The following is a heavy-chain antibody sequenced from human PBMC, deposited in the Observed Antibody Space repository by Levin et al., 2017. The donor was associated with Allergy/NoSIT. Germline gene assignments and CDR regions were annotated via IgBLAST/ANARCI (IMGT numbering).Heavy chain of an antibody. Sequence: SETLSLTCAVYGGSFSGYYWSWIRQPPGKGLEWIGEINHSGSTNYNPSLKSRVTISVDTSKNQFSLKLSSVTAADTAVYYCARGFRRTDIVVGKLELRRGFDYWGQGTLVTVSS. CDR2: INHSGST. J-gene: IGHJ4*02. D-gene: IGHD2-2*01. V-gene: IGHV4-34*01. CDR1: GGSFSGYY. CDR3: ARGFRRTDIVVGKLELRRGFDY.